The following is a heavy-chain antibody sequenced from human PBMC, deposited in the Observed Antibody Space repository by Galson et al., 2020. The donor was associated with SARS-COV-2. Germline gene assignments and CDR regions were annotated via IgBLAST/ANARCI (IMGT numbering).Heavy chain of an antibody. V-gene: IGHV3-21*01. J-gene: IGHJ3*01. D-gene: IGHD2-8*01. CDR2: ISRSSAYI. Sequence: GSLRLSCAASGFTFSTYTINWVRQAPGKGLEWVSSISRSSAYIYYADSLKGRFTISIDNAKNSLYLHMNSLRAEDTAVYYCAREMVYSEPFDVWGQGTMVTVSS. CDR3: AREMVYSEPFDV. CDR1: GFTFSTYT.